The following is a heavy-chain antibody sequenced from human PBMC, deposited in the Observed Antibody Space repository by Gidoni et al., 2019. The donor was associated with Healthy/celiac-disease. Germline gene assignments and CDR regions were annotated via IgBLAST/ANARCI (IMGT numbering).Heavy chain of an antibody. J-gene: IGHJ6*02. Sequence: QVQLVQSGAEVKKPGSSVKVSCKASGGTFSSYTISWVRQAPGQGLEWMGRIIPILGIANYAQKFQGRVTITADKSTSTAYMELSSLRSEDTAVYYCSGYTLTHSNYYYYYGMDVWGQGTTVTVSS. CDR1: GGTFSSYT. CDR2: IIPILGIA. D-gene: IGHD5-12*01. V-gene: IGHV1-69*02. CDR3: SGYTLTHSNYYYYYGMDV.